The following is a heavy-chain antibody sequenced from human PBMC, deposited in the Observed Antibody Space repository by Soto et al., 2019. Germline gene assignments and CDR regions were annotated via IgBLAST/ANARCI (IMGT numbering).Heavy chain of an antibody. V-gene: IGHV3-23*01. J-gene: IGHJ4*02. CDR2: ISGSGGST. CDR1: GFTFSSYA. Sequence: EVQLLESGGGLVQPGGSLRLSCAASGFTFSSYAMSWVRQAPGKGLEWVSAISGSGGSTYYADSVKGRFTISRDNSKNSLYLQMNSLRAEDTAVYYCAKDSIYDILTGYPTYYFDYWGQGILATVSS. D-gene: IGHD3-9*01. CDR3: AKDSIYDILTGYPTYYFDY.